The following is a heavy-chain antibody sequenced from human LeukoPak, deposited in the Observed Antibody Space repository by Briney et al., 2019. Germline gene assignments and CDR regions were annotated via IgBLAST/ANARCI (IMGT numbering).Heavy chain of an antibody. CDR3: AKGSGSFSWFDP. V-gene: IGHV3-23*01. Sequence: GGSLRLSCAASGFTFSSYAMCWVRQAPGKGLEWVSAISGSGGSTYYADSVKGRFTISRDNSKNTLYLQMNSLRAEDTAVYYCAKGSGSFSWFDPWGQGTLVTVSS. CDR1: GFTFSSYA. D-gene: IGHD6-13*01. CDR2: ISGSGGST. J-gene: IGHJ5*02.